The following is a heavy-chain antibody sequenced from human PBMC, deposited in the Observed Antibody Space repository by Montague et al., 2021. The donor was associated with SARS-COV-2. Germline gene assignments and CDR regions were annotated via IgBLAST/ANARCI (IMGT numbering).Heavy chain of an antibody. J-gene: IGHJ5*02. V-gene: IGHV4-59*12. CDR2: IYYTGST. D-gene: IGHD3-22*01. CDR1: GGSISPYY. Sequence: SETLSLTCTVSGGSISPYYWSWIRQPPGKGLEWIGNIYYTGSTNYNPSLKSRVTTSVDTSKNQFSLKLTSVTAADTAVYYCARGPRITMIVVVITDIWFDPWGQGTLVTVSS. CDR3: ARGPRITMIVVVITDIWFDP.